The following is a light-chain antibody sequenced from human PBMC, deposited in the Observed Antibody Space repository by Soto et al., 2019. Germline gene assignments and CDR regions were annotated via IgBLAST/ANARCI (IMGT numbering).Light chain of an antibody. CDR1: QSVSSN. V-gene: IGKV3D-15*01. Sequence: EIVMTQSPATLSVSPGERATLSCRASQSVSSNLAWYQQKPGQAPRLLIYGASTRATGIPARFSGGGSGTDFTLTISSLQPEDFAVYYCQQYGSSPRTFGQGTKVDIK. CDR2: GAS. CDR3: QQYGSSPRT. J-gene: IGKJ1*01.